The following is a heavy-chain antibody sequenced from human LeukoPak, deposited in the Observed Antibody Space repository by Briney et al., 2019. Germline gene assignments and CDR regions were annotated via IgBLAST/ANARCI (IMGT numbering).Heavy chain of an antibody. CDR2: ISSSSYI. CDR3: ARGPGGRFGDAEYFDY. CDR1: GFTFSSYS. D-gene: IGHD3-10*01. V-gene: IGHV3-21*01. J-gene: IGHJ4*02. Sequence: GGSLRLSCAASGFTFSSYSMHWVRQAPGKGLEWVSSISSSSYIYYADSVRGRFTISRDNAKNSLYLQMNSLRAEDTAVYYCARGPGGRFGDAEYFDYWGQGTLVTVSS.